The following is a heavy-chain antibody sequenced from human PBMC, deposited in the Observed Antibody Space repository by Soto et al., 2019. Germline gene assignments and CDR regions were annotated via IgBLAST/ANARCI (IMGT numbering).Heavy chain of an antibody. D-gene: IGHD3-10*02. Sequence: QVQLVESGGGVVQPGTSLRLSCAASGFFFSNYAMHWVRQAPXXGLEWVAVMSNDGVTKYYADSVRGRCTVSRDNSRSXXXXXXXXXXXEXXAVYYCVSGVLPGALAPYDAFNIWGQGTVVTVSS. V-gene: IGHV3-30*03. CDR3: VSGVLPGALAPYDAFNI. J-gene: IGHJ3*02. CDR2: MSNDGVTK. CDR1: GFFFSNYA.